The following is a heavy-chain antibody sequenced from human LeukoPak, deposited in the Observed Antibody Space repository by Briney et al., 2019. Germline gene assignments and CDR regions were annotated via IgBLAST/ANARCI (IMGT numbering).Heavy chain of an antibody. Sequence: PSETLSLTCTVSGGSISSSSYYWGWIRQPPGKGLEWIGSICYSGSTYYNPSLKSRVTISVDTSKNQFSLKLSSVTAADTAVYYCARQNYYGSGSYLHNWFDPWGQGTLVTVSS. CDR1: GGSISSSSYY. CDR2: ICYSGST. D-gene: IGHD3-10*01. J-gene: IGHJ5*02. V-gene: IGHV4-39*01. CDR3: ARQNYYGSGSYLHNWFDP.